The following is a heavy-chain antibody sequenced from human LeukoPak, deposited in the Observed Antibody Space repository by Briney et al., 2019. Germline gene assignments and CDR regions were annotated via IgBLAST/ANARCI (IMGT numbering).Heavy chain of an antibody. D-gene: IGHD1-26*01. J-gene: IGHJ1*01. V-gene: IGHV3-21*01. CDR2: ISSSSSYI. CDR1: GFTFSSYS. CDR3: ARDRLGAARGH. Sequence: GGSLRPSCAASGFTFSSYSMNWVRQAPGKGLEWVSSISSSSSYIYYADSVKGRFTISRDNAKNSLYLQMNSLRAEDTAVYYCARDRLGAARGHWGQGTLVTVSS.